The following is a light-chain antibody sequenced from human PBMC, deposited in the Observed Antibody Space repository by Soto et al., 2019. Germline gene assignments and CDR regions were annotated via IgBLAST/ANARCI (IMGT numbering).Light chain of an antibody. CDR1: QSVSSN. Sequence: VMTQSPVTLSVSPGERATLSCRASQSVSSNLAWYQQKHGQAPRLLIYGASTRATGIPARFSGSWSGTAGNLIISSLQSEDFKVYYCQQYNHWPRTFGQGTKGDIK. CDR2: GAS. V-gene: IGKV3-15*01. J-gene: IGKJ1*01. CDR3: QQYNHWPRT.